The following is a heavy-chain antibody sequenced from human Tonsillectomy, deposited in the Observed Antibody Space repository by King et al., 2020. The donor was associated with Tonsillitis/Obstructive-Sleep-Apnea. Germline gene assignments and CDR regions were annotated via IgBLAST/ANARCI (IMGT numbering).Heavy chain of an antibody. V-gene: IGHV3-11*05. CDR2: FSSRSSYI. Sequence: VQLVESGGDLVKPGGSLRLSCAASGFTFSDYYMSWIRQAPGRGLEWVSYFSSRSSYINYADSVKGRFTISRDNAKNSLYLQMNSLSAEYTAVYYCARSLGDCTNGVCYNYFDYWGQGTLVTVSS. D-gene: IGHD2-8*01. CDR3: ARSLGDCTNGVCYNYFDY. CDR1: GFTFSDYY. J-gene: IGHJ4*02.